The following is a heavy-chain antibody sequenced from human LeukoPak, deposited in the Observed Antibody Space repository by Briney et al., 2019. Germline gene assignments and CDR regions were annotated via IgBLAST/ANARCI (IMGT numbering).Heavy chain of an antibody. CDR2: IYGVEGGR. CDR3: ARESTVGPIQTDAFDF. V-gene: IGHV3-74*01. CDR1: GFTFSIYW. J-gene: IGHJ3*01. D-gene: IGHD1-26*01. Sequence: GGSLRLSCAGSGFTFSIYWMHWVRQAPGKGLVWLSRIYGVEGGRRYADSVKGRFTLSIDKAKNTVYLQMNNLRVEDTALYYCARESTVGPIQTDAFDFWGQGTMVTVSS.